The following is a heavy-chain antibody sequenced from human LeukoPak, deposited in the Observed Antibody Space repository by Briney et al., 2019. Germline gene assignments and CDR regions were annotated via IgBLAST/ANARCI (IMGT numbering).Heavy chain of an antibody. Sequence: GGSLRLSCAASGFTFSSFEMNWVRQAPGTGLEWVPYISTSGSTIYYADSVKGRFTISRDNANNSLSLHMNGLRVEDTAIYYCVRDETFSAWGQGTLVTVSS. CDR3: VRDETFSA. CDR2: ISTSGSTI. J-gene: IGHJ5*02. V-gene: IGHV3-48*03. CDR1: GFTFSSFE. D-gene: IGHD3-16*01.